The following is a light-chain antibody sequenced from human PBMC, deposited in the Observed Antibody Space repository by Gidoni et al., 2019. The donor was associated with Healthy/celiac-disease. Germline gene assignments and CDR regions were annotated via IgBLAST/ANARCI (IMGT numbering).Light chain of an antibody. CDR2: DVS. CDR1: SSDVGGYNY. Sequence: QSALTQPASVSGSPGQSITISCTGTSSDVGGYNYVSWYQQHPGKAPKLMIHDVSNRPSGVSNRFSGSKPGNTASLTISGLQAEDEADYYCSSYTSSSTVFGGGTKLTVL. CDR3: SSYTSSSTV. V-gene: IGLV2-14*03. J-gene: IGLJ3*02.